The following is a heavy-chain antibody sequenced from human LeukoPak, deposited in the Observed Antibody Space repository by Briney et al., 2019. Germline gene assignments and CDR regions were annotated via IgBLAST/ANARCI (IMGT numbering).Heavy chain of an antibody. CDR2: VHLSGAS. D-gene: IGHD1-26*01. CDR3: ARESGAFSPFGF. V-gene: IGHV4-4*02. J-gene: IGHJ4*02. CDR1: GGSILTTNW. Sequence: PSETLSLTCAVSGGSILTTNWWSWVRQTPGKGLEWIGEVHLSGASNYNPSLKSRVSMSIDKSKNQLSLKLTSVTAADTAMYYCARESGAFSPFGFWGQGTLFTVSS.